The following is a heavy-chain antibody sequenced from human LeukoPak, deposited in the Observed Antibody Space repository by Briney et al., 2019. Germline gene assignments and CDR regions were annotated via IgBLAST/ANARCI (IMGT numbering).Heavy chain of an antibody. J-gene: IGHJ6*03. CDR1: GFTFDDYA. CDR3: AKDATYGSGWYGYYYYYMDV. CDR2: ISWDGGST. Sequence: GGSLRLSCAASGFTFDDYAMHWVRHAPGKGLEWVSLISWDGGSTYYADSVKGRFTISRDNSKNSLYLQMNSLRAEGTALYYCAKDATYGSGWYGYYYYYMDVWGKGTTVTVSS. V-gene: IGHV3-43D*04. D-gene: IGHD6-19*01.